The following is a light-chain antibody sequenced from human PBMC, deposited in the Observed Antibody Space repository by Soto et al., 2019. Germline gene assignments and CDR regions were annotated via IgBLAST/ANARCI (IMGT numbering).Light chain of an antibody. Sequence: DIQMTHSPSTLSASVGDRVTITCRASQSIDRWLAWYQQKPGKAPRLLISDASTLESGVPSRFSGSGSGTEFTLTITGLQPDDFATYHCQHCDTYWPFGQGTKVDIK. CDR1: QSIDRW. CDR3: QHCDTYWP. J-gene: IGKJ1*01. CDR2: DAS. V-gene: IGKV1-5*01.